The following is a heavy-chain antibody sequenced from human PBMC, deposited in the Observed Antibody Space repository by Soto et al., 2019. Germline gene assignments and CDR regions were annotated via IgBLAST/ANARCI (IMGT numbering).Heavy chain of an antibody. V-gene: IGHV1-18*04. J-gene: IGHJ4*02. D-gene: IGHD4-17*01. CDR3: ARDSEPITVTTPYFDY. CDR2: ISAYNGNT. Sequence: GASVKVSCKASGYTFTSYGISWVRQAPGQGLEWMGWISAYNGNTNYAQKLQGRVTMTTDTSTSTAYMELRSLRSDDTAVYYCARDSEPITVTTPYFDYWGQGTLVTVSS. CDR1: GYTFTSYG.